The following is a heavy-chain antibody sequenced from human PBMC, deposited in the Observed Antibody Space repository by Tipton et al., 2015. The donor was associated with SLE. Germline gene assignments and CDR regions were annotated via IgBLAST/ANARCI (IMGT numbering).Heavy chain of an antibody. CDR2: ISGSGGST. J-gene: IGHJ4*02. D-gene: IGHD3-16*01. V-gene: IGHV3-23*01. CDR3: AKSSYASDYVWGPPGH. CDR1: GFTFSSYA. Sequence: SLRLSCAASGFTFSSYAMSWVRQAPGKGLEWVSAISGSGGSTYYADSVKGRFTISRDNSKNTLFLKMNSLRADDTAVYYCAKSSYASDYVWGPPGHWGQGTLVTVSS.